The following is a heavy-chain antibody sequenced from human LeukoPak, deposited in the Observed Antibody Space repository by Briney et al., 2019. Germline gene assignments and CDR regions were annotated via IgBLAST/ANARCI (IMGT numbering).Heavy chain of an antibody. CDR1: GYTFTGYY. D-gene: IGHD2-8*01. CDR2: INPNSGGT. J-gene: IGHJ4*02. Sequence: ASVKVSCKASGYTFTGYYIHWVRQAPGQGLEWMGWINPNSGGTNYAPKFQGRVTMTRDTSITTAYMELRSLRSDDTAVYYCAGSLGYCTSNVCYLKYWGQGTLVTVSS. V-gene: IGHV1-2*02. CDR3: AGSLGYCTSNVCYLKY.